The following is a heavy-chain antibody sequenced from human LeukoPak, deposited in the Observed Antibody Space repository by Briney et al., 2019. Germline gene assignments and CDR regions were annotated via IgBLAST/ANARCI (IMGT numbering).Heavy chain of an antibody. V-gene: IGHV1-69*01. CDR1: GYTFTSYG. D-gene: IGHD3-22*01. J-gene: IGHJ4*02. Sequence: GASVKVSCKASGYTFTSYGISWVRQAPGQGLEWMGGIIPIFGTANYAQKFQGRVTITADESTSTAYMELSSLRSEDTAVYYCASHYDSSGYYYAPFDYWGQGTLVTVSS. CDR2: IIPIFGTA. CDR3: ASHYDSSGYYYAPFDY.